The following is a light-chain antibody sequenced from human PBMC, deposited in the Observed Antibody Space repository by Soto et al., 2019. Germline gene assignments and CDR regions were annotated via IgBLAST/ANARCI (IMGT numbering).Light chain of an antibody. CDR3: QQYNNWWT. V-gene: IGKV3-15*01. CDR1: QSVSSS. CDR2: GAS. Sequence: EVVMTQSPATLSMSPGERATLSCRASQSVSSSLAWYQQKPGQAPRLLIYGASTRATGIPGRFSGSGSETDITLTSSSLQAEYFAIYYCQQYNNWWTFGQGTKVEIK. J-gene: IGKJ1*01.